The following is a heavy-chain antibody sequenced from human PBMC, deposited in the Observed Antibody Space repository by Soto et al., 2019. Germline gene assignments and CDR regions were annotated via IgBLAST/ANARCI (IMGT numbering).Heavy chain of an antibody. V-gene: IGHV3-21*01. CDR3: ARDLPPSHYYDSSGYSVSYAMDV. CDR2: ISRSGDDI. Sequence: EVPLVESGGGLVKPGGSLRLSCAASGFTFSNFNMNWVRQRPGKGPEWVSSISRSGDDIYYADSVQGRFTISRDNAKNSLFLQMNSLRAEYTAVYYCARDLPPSHYYDSSGYSVSYAMDVWGQGTTVTVSS. D-gene: IGHD3-22*01. CDR1: GFTFSNFN. J-gene: IGHJ6*02.